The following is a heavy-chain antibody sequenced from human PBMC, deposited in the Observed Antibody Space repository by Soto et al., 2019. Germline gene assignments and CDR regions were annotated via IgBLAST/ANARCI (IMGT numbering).Heavy chain of an antibody. CDR3: ARASPDGGYSYGYNY. J-gene: IGHJ4*02. CDR1: GGSFSGYY. CDR2: INHSGST. D-gene: IGHD5-18*01. V-gene: IGHV4-34*01. Sequence: QVQLQQWGAGLLKPSETLSLTCAVYGGSFSGYYWSWIRQPPGKGLEWIGEINHSGSTNYNPSLKSRVTISVDTSKTKCSLKLSSVTAADTAVYYCARASPDGGYSYGYNYWGQGTLVTVSS.